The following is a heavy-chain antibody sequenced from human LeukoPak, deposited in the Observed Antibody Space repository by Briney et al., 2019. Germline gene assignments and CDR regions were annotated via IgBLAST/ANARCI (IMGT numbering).Heavy chain of an antibody. CDR3: ARGRRWDLLVSLIDASDI. Sequence: GGSLRLSCAASGFSVSSNFMTWVRQAPGKGLEWLSVIFSGGSTYYADSVKGRFTISRDNSKNTLYLQMSSLRAEDTAVYFCARGRRWDLLVSLIDASDIWGHGTMVTVSS. J-gene: IGHJ3*02. CDR2: IFSGGST. V-gene: IGHV3-53*01. D-gene: IGHD4-23*01. CDR1: GFSVSSNF.